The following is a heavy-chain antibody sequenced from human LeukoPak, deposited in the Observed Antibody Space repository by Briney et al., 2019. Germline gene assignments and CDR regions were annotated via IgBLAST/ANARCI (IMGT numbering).Heavy chain of an antibody. CDR3: ARDRAGDFWSGWDYFDY. CDR1: GGSISSGSYY. CDR2: IYTGGST. J-gene: IGHJ4*02. D-gene: IGHD3-3*01. V-gene: IGHV4-61*02. Sequence: SETLSLTCTVSGGSISSGSYYWSWIRQPAGKGLEWIGRIYTGGSTNYNPSLKSRVTMPVDTSKNQFSLKLSFVTAADTAVYYCARDRAGDFWSGWDYFDYWGQGTLVTVSS.